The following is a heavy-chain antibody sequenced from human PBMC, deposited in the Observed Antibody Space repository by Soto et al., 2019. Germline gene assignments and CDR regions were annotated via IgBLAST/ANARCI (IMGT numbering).Heavy chain of an antibody. Sequence: EVQLVESGGGLVQPGGSLRLSCAASGFTFSSYSMNWVRQAPEKGLEWVSYISSSSSTIYYADSVKGRFTVSRDNAKNSLYLQMNSLRAEDTAVYYCAREGGDLNWFDPWGQGTLVTVSP. CDR3: AREGGDLNWFDP. CDR1: GFTFSSYS. CDR2: ISSSSSTI. J-gene: IGHJ5*02. V-gene: IGHV3-48*01. D-gene: IGHD4-17*01.